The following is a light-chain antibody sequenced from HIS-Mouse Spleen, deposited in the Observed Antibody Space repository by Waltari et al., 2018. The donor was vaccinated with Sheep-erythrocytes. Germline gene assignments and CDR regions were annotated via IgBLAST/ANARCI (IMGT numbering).Light chain of an antibody. J-gene: IGKJ1*01. CDR2: LGS. CDR3: MQALQTPRT. CDR1: QSLLHINGYNY. V-gene: IGKV2-28*01. Sequence: IVITPSPLPLPVTPGELAYIPSTSSQSLLHINGYNYLDWYLQKPGQSPQLLIYLGSNRASGVPDRFSGSGSGTDFTLKISRVEAEDVGVYYCMQALQTPRTFGQGTKVEIK.